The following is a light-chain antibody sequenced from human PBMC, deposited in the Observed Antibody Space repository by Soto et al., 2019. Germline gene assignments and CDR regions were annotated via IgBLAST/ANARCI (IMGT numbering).Light chain of an antibody. V-gene: IGLV2-14*01. Sequence: QSVLTQPASVSGSPGQSITISCTGTSSDVGGYNYVSWYQQHPGKAPKLMIYDVSNRPSGVSNRFSGSKSGNTASLTISGLHAEDEADYYCSSYTSSSTLEGVFDGGTKLTVL. CDR2: DVS. J-gene: IGLJ2*01. CDR3: SSYTSSSTLEGV. CDR1: SSDVGGYNY.